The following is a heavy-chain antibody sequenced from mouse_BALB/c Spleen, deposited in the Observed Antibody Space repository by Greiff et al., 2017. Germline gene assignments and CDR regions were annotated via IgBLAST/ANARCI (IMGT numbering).Heavy chain of an antibody. CDR2: IYPSDSYT. CDR3: TKMITTGGFAY. J-gene: IGHJ3*01. D-gene: IGHD2-4*01. V-gene: IGHV1-69*02. Sequence: QVQLQQPGAELVRPGASVKLSCKASGYTFTSYWINWVKQRPGQGLEWIGNIYPSDSYTNYNQKFKDKATLTVDKSSSTAYMQLSSPTSEDSAVYYCTKMITTGGFAYWGRGTLVTVSA. CDR1: GYTFTSYW.